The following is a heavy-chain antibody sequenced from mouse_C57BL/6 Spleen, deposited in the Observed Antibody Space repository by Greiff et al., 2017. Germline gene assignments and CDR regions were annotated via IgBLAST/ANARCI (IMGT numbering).Heavy chain of an antibody. CDR2: IYPRDGST. Sequence: VKLMESGPELVKPGASVKLSCKASGYTFTSYDINWVKQRPGQGLEWIGWIYPRDGSTKYNEKFKGKATLTVDTPSSTAYMELHSLTSEDSAVYFCARSYYSNFHYYAMDYWGQGTSVTVSS. V-gene: IGHV1-85*01. D-gene: IGHD2-5*01. CDR1: GYTFTSYD. CDR3: ARSYYSNFHYYAMDY. J-gene: IGHJ4*01.